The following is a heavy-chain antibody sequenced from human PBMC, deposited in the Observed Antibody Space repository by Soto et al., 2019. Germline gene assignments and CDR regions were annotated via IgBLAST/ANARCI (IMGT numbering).Heavy chain of an antibody. D-gene: IGHD7-27*01. CDR3: ARGWGRIFDY. CDR1: GGSFSGYY. J-gene: IGHJ4*02. Sequence: QVQLQQWGAGLLKPSETLSLTCAVYGGSFSGYYWSWIRQPPGKGLEWIGEINHSGSTNYNPSLKSRVTISEDTSKNQFPLKLSSVTAADTAVYYCARGWGRIFDYWGQGTLVTVSS. CDR2: INHSGST. V-gene: IGHV4-34*01.